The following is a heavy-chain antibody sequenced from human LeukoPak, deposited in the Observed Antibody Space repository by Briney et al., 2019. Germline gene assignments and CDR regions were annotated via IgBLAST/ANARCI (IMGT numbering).Heavy chain of an antibody. V-gene: IGHV3-49*01. Sequence: PGGSLRLSCTASGFTFGDYAMCWFRQAPGKGLEWVGFIRSKAYGGTTEYTASVKGRFTISRDDSKSIAYLQMNSLKTEDTAVYYCTRETGGGSDYWGQGTLVTVSS. CDR2: IRSKAYGGTT. CDR3: TRETGGGSDY. D-gene: IGHD3-16*01. CDR1: GFTFGDYA. J-gene: IGHJ4*02.